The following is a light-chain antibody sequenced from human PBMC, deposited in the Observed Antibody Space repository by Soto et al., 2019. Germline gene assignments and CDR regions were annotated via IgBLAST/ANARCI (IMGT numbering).Light chain of an antibody. CDR1: QSVSSSY. J-gene: IGKJ1*01. CDR3: QQYGSSPWT. V-gene: IGKV3-20*01. CDR2: GAS. Sequence: QSPSTVSVSPGERATLYCRASQSVSSSYLAWYQQKPGQAPRLLIYGASSRATGIPDRFSGSGSGTDFTLTISRLEPEDFAVYYCQQYGSSPWTFGQGTKVDIK.